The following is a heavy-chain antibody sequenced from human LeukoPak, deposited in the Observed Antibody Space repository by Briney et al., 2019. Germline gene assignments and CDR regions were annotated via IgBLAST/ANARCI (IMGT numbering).Heavy chain of an antibody. D-gene: IGHD3-10*01. J-gene: IGHJ6*03. CDR2: INHSGST. V-gene: IGHV4-34*01. CDR1: GFTFSSYA. CDR3: ARSGYMDV. Sequence: PGGSLRLSCAASGFTFSSYAMSWVRQAPGKGLEWIGEINHSGSTNYNPSLKSRVTISVDTSKNQFSLKLSSVTAADTAVYYCARSGYMDVWGKGTTVTVSS.